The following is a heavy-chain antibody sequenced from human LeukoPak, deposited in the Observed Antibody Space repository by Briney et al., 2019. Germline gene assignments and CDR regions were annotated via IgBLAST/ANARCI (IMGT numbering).Heavy chain of an antibody. CDR3: ARNDILTGYSSTEFDY. Sequence: SETLSLTCAVSGYSISSGYYWGWIRQPPGKGLEWIGSIYHSGSTYYNPFLKSRVTISVDTSKNQFSLKLSSVTAADTAVYYCARNDILTGYSSTEFDYWGQGTLVTVSS. CDR2: IYHSGST. CDR1: GYSISSGYY. V-gene: IGHV4-38-2*01. D-gene: IGHD3-9*01. J-gene: IGHJ4*02.